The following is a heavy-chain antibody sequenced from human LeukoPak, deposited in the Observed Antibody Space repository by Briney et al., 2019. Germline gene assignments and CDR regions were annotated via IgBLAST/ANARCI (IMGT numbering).Heavy chain of an antibody. CDR2: INEYGSQK. CDR1: RFTFSNYW. Sequence: GGSLRLSCAASRFTFSNYWMNWFRQAPGKGLEWVANINEYGSQKHYVDSVKGRFTISRDNAKNSLYLQMNSLRAEDTAVYYCARDGGRNFDFWGQGTLVTVSS. J-gene: IGHJ4*02. D-gene: IGHD3-3*01. CDR3: ARDGGRNFDF. V-gene: IGHV3-7*01.